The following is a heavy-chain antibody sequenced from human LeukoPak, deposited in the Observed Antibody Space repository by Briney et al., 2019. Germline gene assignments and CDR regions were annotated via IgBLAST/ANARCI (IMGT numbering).Heavy chain of an antibody. CDR3: ARGTHSSSGSLYYFDF. J-gene: IGHJ4*02. CDR1: GYTFTTFE. Sequence: SVKVSCKTSGYTFTTFEINWVRQATGQGLEWMGWMNPSSGNTDYAQKFQGRVTFTRDTSSSTVYMELSGLRSEDMAVYYCARGTHSSSGSLYYFDFWGQGTLVTVSS. D-gene: IGHD1-26*01. V-gene: IGHV1-8*02. CDR2: MNPSSGNT.